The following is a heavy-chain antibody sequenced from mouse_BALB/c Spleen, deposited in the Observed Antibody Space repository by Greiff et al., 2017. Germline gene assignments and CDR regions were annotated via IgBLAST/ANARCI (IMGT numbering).Heavy chain of an antibody. D-gene: IGHD1-2*01. V-gene: IGHV1S29*02. CDR2: IYPYNGGT. J-gene: IGHJ3*01. Sequence: VQLKQSGPELVKPGASVKISCKASGYTFTDYNMHWVKQSHGKSLEWIGYIYPYNGGTGYNQKFKSKATLTVDNSSSTAYMELRSLTSEDSAVYYCARMAATWFAYWGQGTLVTVSA. CDR3: ARMAATWFAY. CDR1: GYTFTDYN.